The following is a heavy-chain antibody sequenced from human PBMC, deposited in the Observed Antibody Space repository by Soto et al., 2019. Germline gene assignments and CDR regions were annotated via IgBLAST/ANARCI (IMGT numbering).Heavy chain of an antibody. D-gene: IGHD4-17*01. CDR1: ADTFNSYS. J-gene: IGHJ5*02. V-gene: IGHV1-69*01. Sequence: QVQLVQSGAEVTKPGSSVKVSCKASADTFNSYSLSWLRQAPGQRLEWMGGITPVFGTADYAQSFEDRLTINADDSTRTVYMELSSLRSDDTAVYYCARSLEGTTVTNWFDPWGQGALVTVSS. CDR2: ITPVFGTA. CDR3: ARSLEGTTVTNWFDP.